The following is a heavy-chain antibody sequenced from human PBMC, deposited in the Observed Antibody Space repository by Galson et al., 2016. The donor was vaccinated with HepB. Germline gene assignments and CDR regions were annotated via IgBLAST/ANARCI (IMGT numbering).Heavy chain of an antibody. CDR2: INPNTDVT. CDR3: ARPVRPAYSNYWSSFFDW. V-gene: IGHV1-2*02. CDR1: GYSFSAYY. Sequence: SVKVSCKASGYSFSAYYIYWVRQAPGQGLEWLGWINPNTDVTDHAQMFEGRITLTRDTSISTAYMELSGLRSDDTAMYYCARPVRPAYSNYWSSFFDWWGQGTQVTVSS. D-gene: IGHD4-11*01. J-gene: IGHJ4*02.